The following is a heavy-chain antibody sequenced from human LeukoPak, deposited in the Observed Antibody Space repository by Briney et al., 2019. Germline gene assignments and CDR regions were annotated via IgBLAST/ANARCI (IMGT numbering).Heavy chain of an antibody. CDR2: ISGDGGST. CDR1: GFTFDDYA. J-gene: IGHJ6*02. Sequence: GGSLRLSCAASGFTFDDYAMHWVRHAPGKGLERVSLISGDGGSTYYADSVKGRFTISRDNSKNSLYLQMNSLRTEDTALYYCAKDSLYDFWSGYYTGIESGYYYGMDVWRQGTTVTVPS. V-gene: IGHV3-43*02. CDR3: AKDSLYDFWSGYYTGIESGYYYGMDV. D-gene: IGHD3-3*01.